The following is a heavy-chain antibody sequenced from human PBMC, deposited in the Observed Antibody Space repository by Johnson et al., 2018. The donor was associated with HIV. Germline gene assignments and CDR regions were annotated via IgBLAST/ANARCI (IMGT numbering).Heavy chain of an antibody. D-gene: IGHD6-6*01. Sequence: VQLVESGGGLIQPGGSLRLSCAASGFTVSSNYMSWVRQAPGKGLEWVSVIYSGGSTYYADSVKGRVTISRDNSTNTLYLQMNSLRAEDTAVYYCASWNIAARPVGAFDIWGQGTMVTVSS. CDR2: IYSGGST. CDR1: GFTVSSNY. V-gene: IGHV3-53*01. J-gene: IGHJ3*02. CDR3: ASWNIAARPVGAFDI.